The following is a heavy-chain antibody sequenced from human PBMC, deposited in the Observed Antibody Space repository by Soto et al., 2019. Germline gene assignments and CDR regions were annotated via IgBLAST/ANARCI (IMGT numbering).Heavy chain of an antibody. Sequence: ASVKVSCKASGYTFTSYGISWVRQAPGQGLEWMGWISAYNGNTNYAQKLQGRVTMTTDTSTSTAYMELRSLRSADTAVYYCSRDLDRTNGVCLPFDPWGQGTLVTVSS. CDR3: SRDLDRTNGVCLPFDP. CDR1: GYTFTSYG. D-gene: IGHD2-8*01. J-gene: IGHJ5*02. V-gene: IGHV1-18*01. CDR2: ISAYNGNT.